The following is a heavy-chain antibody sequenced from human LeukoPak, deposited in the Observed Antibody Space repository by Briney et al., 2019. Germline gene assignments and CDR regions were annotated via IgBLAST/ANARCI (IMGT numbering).Heavy chain of an antibody. Sequence: SETLSLTCTVSGGSISSYYWSWIRQPPGKGLEWIGYIYYSGSTNYNPSLKSRVTISVDTSKNQFSLKLSSVTAADTAVYYCAIPSYSSSWYYWGQGTLVTVSS. J-gene: IGHJ4*02. V-gene: IGHV4-59*12. CDR2: IYYSGST. CDR1: GGSISSYY. CDR3: AIPSYSSSWYY. D-gene: IGHD6-13*01.